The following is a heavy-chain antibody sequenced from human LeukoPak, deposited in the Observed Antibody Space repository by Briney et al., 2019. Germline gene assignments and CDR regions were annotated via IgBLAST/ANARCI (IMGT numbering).Heavy chain of an antibody. J-gene: IGHJ6*02. D-gene: IGHD2-2*01. Sequence: SQTLSLTCTVSGGSISSGDYYWSWIRQHPGKGLEWIGYIYYSGSTNYNPSLKSRVTISVDTSKNQFSLKLSSVTAADTAVYYCARSFRVVPAARYYYYGMDVWGQGTTVTVSS. CDR3: ARSFRVVPAARYYYYGMDV. CDR2: IYYSGST. CDR1: GGSISSGDYY. V-gene: IGHV4-30-4*01.